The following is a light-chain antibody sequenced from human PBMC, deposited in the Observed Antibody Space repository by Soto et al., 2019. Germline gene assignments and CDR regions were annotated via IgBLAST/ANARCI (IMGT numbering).Light chain of an antibody. V-gene: IGKV3-11*01. Sequence: EIVSTQSPGTLSLSPGERATLSCRASQKISSYLAWYQQKPGQAPRLLIYDASNRATGIPARFSGSGSGTDFTLTIRSLEPEDFAVYYCQQRSNWPPLTFGGGTKVEIK. J-gene: IGKJ4*01. CDR3: QQRSNWPPLT. CDR2: DAS. CDR1: QKISSY.